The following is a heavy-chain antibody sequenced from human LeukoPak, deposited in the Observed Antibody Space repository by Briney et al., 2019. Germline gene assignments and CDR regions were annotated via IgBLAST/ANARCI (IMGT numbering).Heavy chain of an antibody. Sequence: PSETLSLTCTVSSGSIDSGRYYWSWIRQPPGKGLEWIGSIDYSGSTYYNPSLKSRATISIDTSKNQFSLKLSSVTAADTAVYYCAREYTLYRSGWFLDYWGQGTVVTVSS. D-gene: IGHD6-19*01. CDR1: SGSIDSGRYY. CDR2: IDYSGST. J-gene: IGHJ4*02. CDR3: AREYTLYRSGWFLDY. V-gene: IGHV4-39*07.